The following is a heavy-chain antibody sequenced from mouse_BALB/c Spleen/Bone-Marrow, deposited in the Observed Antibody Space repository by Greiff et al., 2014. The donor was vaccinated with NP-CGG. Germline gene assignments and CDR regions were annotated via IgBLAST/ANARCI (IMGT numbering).Heavy chain of an antibody. V-gene: IGHV14-3*02. CDR2: IDPANGNT. D-gene: IGHD4-1*01. CDR3: ARWEYYAMDY. J-gene: IGHJ4*01. Sequence: DVHLVESRAELVKPGASVKLSCTASGFNIKDTYMHWVKQRPEQGLEWIGRIDPANGNTKYDPKFQGKATITADTSSNTAYLQLSSLTSEDTAVYYCARWEYYAMDYWGQGTSVTVSS. CDR1: GFNIKDTY.